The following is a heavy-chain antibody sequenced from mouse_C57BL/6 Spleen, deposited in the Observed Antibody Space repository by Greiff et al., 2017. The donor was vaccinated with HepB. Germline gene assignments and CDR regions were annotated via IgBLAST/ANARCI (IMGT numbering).Heavy chain of an antibody. CDR3: ARFDGFLFDY. J-gene: IGHJ2*01. Sequence: QVQLQQPGAELVMPGASVKLSCKASGYTFTSYWMHWVKQRPGQGLEWIGEIDPSDSYTNYNQKFKGKATLTVDQSSSTAYMQLNSLTSEDSAVYYCARFDGFLFDYWGQGTTLTVSS. CDR1: GYTFTSYW. CDR2: IDPSDSYT. V-gene: IGHV1-69*01. D-gene: IGHD2-3*01.